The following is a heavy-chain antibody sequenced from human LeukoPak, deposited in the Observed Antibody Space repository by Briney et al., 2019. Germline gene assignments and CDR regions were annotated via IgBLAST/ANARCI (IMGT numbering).Heavy chain of an antibody. CDR3: TRGHLLSLDY. CDR2: VSGNNGHT. CDR1: GYTFTNYG. V-gene: IGHV1-18*04. Sequence: ASVKVSCKASGYTFTNYGITWGRQAPGQGLEWMGWVSGNNGHTKYAQTLQGRVTMTTDTSTNTAYMELRSLRSDDTAVYYCTRGHLLSLDYWGQGTLVTVSS. J-gene: IGHJ4*02.